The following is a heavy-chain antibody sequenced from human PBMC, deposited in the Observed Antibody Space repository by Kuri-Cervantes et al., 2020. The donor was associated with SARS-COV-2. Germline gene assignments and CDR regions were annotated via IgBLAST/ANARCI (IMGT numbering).Heavy chain of an antibody. D-gene: IGHD6-13*01. CDR1: GGSISSSSYY. CDR2: IYTSGST. CDR3: ARCLAAAGSPPPAYYYYMDV. J-gene: IGHJ6*03. V-gene: IGHV4-61*02. Sequence: LRLSCTVSGGSISSSSYYWSWIRQPAGKGLEWIGRIYTSGSTSYNPSLKSRVTMSVDTSKNQFSLKLSSVTAADTAVYYCARCLAAAGSPPPAYYYYMDVWGKGTTVTVSS.